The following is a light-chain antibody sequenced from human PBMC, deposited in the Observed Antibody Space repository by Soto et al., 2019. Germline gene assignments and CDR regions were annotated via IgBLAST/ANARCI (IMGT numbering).Light chain of an antibody. CDR3: QQYNNWPVT. J-gene: IGKJ4*02. CDR2: RTS. V-gene: IGKV3-15*01. Sequence: EIVGPQSPATLSVSPGERATLSCRASQSISSNLAWYQQKPGQAPRLLMFRTSSRATGFPARFSGSGSGTEFTLTISSLQSEDFATYYCQQYNNWPVTFGGGTKVDIK. CDR1: QSISSN.